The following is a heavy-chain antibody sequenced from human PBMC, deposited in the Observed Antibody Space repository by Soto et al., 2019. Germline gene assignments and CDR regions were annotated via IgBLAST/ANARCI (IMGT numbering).Heavy chain of an antibody. V-gene: IGHV3-30*18. CDR3: RKDVGDYVPYYYGVDV. CDR1: GFTYKTHA. CDR2: IAYDGNEK. Sequence: QVQLVESGGGVVQPGTSLRLSCAASGFTYKTHAMHWVRQAPGKGLEWMAVIAYDGNEKFYADSVKGRFTISRDNSKNALYLQINTLRNEDTAVYYWRKDVGDYVPYYYGVDVWGQGTTVTVSS. J-gene: IGHJ6*02. D-gene: IGHD1-26*01.